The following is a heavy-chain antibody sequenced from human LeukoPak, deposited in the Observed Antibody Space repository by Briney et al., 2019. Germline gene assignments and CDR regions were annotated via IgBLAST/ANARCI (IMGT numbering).Heavy chain of an antibody. J-gene: IGHJ5*02. Sequence: ASVKVSCKASGYTFTTSDTNWVRQATGQGLEWMGWMNPNTGNTGYAQRFQGRVTMTRDTSIGTAYMELSSLRSEDTAVYYCARAPGYCSSTTCDKRFDPWGQGTLVTVSS. D-gene: IGHD2-2*02. CDR1: GYTFTTSD. CDR3: ARAPGYCSSTTCDKRFDP. CDR2: MNPNTGNT. V-gene: IGHV1-8*01.